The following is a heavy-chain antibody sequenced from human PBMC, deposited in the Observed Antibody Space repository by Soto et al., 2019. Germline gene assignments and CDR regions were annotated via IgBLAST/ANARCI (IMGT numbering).Heavy chain of an antibody. V-gene: IGHV3-23*01. Sequence: GGPLRLSCAASGFTFSSYAMSWVRQAPGKGLEWVSAISGSGGSTYYADSVKGRFTISRDNSKNTLYLQMNSLRAEDTALYYCAKDPLRSSSGYPAHDYWGQGTLVTVSS. CDR3: AKDPLRSSSGYPAHDY. J-gene: IGHJ4*02. D-gene: IGHD6-19*01. CDR1: GFTFSSYA. CDR2: ISGSGGST.